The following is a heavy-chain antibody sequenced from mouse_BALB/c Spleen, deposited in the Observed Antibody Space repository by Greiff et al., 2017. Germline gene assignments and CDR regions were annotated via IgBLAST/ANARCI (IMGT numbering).Heavy chain of an antibody. CDR1: GFTFSSFG. V-gene: IGHV5-17*02. CDR3: ARRGYDGYYPYAMDY. CDR2: ISSGSSNI. D-gene: IGHD2-3*01. Sequence: EVKLVESGGGLVQPGGSRKLSCAASGFTFSSFGMHWVRQAPEKGLEWVAYISSGSSNIYYADTVTGRFTISRDNPKNTLFLQMPSLRSEDTAMYYCARRGYDGYYPYAMDYWGQGTSVTGSS. J-gene: IGHJ4*01.